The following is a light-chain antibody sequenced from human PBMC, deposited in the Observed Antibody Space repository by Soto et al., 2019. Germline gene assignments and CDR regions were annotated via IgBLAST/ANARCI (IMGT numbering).Light chain of an antibody. J-gene: IGKJ4*01. CDR2: GAS. CDR3: QQSFITPPLT. Sequence: DIQMTQSPSSLSASIGDIITITCRASQSISTYLNWYQQKPGKAPKLLIYGASTLQNEVPSRFSGSGSATDYTLTISGLQPEDFATYYCQQSFITPPLTFGGGTKVEMK. CDR1: QSISTY. V-gene: IGKV1-39*01.